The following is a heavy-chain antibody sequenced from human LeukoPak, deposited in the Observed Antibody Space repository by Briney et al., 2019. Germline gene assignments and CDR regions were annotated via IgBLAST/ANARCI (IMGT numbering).Heavy chain of an antibody. CDR3: AREAHAMRSSTGYFQH. CDR1: GFTFSSYS. J-gene: IGHJ1*01. V-gene: IGHV3-21*01. D-gene: IGHD2-2*01. Sequence: GGSLRLSCAASGFTFSSYSMNWVRQAPGKGLEWVSSISSSSSYIYYADSVKGRFTISRDNAKNSLYLQMNSLRAEDTAVYYCAREAHAMRSSTGYFQHWGQGTLVTVSP. CDR2: ISSSSSYI.